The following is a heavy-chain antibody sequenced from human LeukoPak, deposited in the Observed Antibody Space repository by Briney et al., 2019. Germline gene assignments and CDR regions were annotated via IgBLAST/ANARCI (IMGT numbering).Heavy chain of an antibody. CDR1: GFTFSSYG. CDR2: ISYDGSNK. V-gene: IGHV3-30*18. Sequence: GGSLRLSCAASGFTFSSYGMHWARQAPGKGLEWVAVISYDGSNKYYADSVKGRFTISRDNSKNTLYLQMNSLRADDTAVYYCAKWVVVTASTYYFDDWGQGTLVTVSP. D-gene: IGHD2-21*02. CDR3: AKWVVVTASTYYFDD. J-gene: IGHJ4*02.